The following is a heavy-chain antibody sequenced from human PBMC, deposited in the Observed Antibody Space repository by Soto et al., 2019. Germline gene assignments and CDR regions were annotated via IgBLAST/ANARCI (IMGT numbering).Heavy chain of an antibody. V-gene: IGHV2-5*02. CDR1: GFSLSTNGVG. CDR3: AHTAAGLSDDAFDI. CDR2: IYWDDDK. Sequence: QITLKESGPTLVKPTQTLTLTCTFSGFSLSTNGVGVGWIRQPPGKALEWLALIYWDDDKRYSPSLKSRLTAXKXTXVNQVVLTMTNMDPVDTGTYYCAHTAAGLSDDAFDIWGQGTMVTVSS. J-gene: IGHJ3*02. D-gene: IGHD6-13*01.